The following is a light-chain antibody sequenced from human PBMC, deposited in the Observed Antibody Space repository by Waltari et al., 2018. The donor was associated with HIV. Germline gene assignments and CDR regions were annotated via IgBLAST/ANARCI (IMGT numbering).Light chain of an antibody. J-gene: IGLJ3*02. Sequence: QSVLTQPPSVSGAPGQKVTISCTGSTSNIRADSDVHWYQQLPGRAPKVLIYGNNKRPSGIPDRFSGSKSGTSASLAITGLQSDDEADYYCHSYDSGLGALFGGGTKVTVL. CDR1: TSNIRADSD. CDR3: HSYDSGLGAL. V-gene: IGLV1-40*01. CDR2: GNN.